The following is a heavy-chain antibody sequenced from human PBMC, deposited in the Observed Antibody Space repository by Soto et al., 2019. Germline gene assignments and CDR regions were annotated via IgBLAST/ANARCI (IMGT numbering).Heavy chain of an antibody. CDR2: LRYDGSNK. J-gene: IGHJ4*02. V-gene: IGHV3-33*01. CDR3: ARDGVGATTFYGYFDY. CDR1: GFRFSGFG. Sequence: QVQLGESGGGVVQPGRSLRLSCAASGFRFSGFGMHWVRQAPGKGLEWVAILRYDGSNKYYADSVKGRFTISRDNSQNTLYLQMDSLRVEDTAVYYCARDGVGATTFYGYFDYWGQGVLVTVSS. D-gene: IGHD1-26*01.